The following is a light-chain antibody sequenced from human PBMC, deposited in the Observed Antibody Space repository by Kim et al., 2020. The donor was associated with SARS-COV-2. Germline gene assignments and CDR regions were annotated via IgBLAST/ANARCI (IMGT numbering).Light chain of an antibody. CDR1: RDSIDGNY. J-gene: IGLJ2*01. CDR2: EDD. V-gene: IGLV6-57*03. Sequence: GETVTISRTRSRDSIDGNYVQWYQQRPGGVPTAVIYEDDQRPSGVSDRFSGSIDNSSNSASLTISGLKTEDEADYYCQSYNRSNVVFGGGTKVTVL. CDR3: QSYNRSNVV.